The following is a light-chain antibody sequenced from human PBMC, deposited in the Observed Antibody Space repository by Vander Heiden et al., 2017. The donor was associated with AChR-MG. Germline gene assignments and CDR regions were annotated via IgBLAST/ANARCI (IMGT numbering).Light chain of an antibody. CDR1: QSVSSN. Sequence: VMMTQSPATPSVSPGESGTPSCRARQSVSSNLAWYQQKPGQDARLLIYGASTRATGIPARFSGSGSGTEFTLTISSRQSEDFAVYYCQQYNNWLTWTFGQGTKVEIK. V-gene: IGKV3-15*01. J-gene: IGKJ1*01. CDR2: GAS. CDR3: QQYNNWLTWT.